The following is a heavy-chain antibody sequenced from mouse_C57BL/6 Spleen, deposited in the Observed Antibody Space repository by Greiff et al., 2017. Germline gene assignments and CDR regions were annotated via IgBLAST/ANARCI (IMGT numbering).Heavy chain of an antibody. J-gene: IGHJ3*01. D-gene: IGHD3-2*02. CDR2: IWSDGST. Sequence: QVQLQESGPGLVAPSQSLSITCTVSGFSLTSSGVPWVRQPPGKGLEWLVVIWSDGSTTFNSALKSRLSISKDTSKSQVFLKMNSLQTDDTAMYYCARHGSSGFAWVAYWGQGTLVTVSA. CDR1: GFSLTSSG. V-gene: IGHV2-6-1*01. CDR3: ARHGSSGFAWVAY.